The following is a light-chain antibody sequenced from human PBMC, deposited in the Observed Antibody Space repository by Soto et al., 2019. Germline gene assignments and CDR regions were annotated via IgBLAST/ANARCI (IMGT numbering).Light chain of an antibody. CDR3: SSYTSSSTLGHVV. V-gene: IGLV2-14*01. CDR1: SSDVGGYNY. Sequence: QSVLTQPASVSGSPGQSITISCTGTSSDVGGYNYVSWYQQHPGKAPKFMIYDVSNRPSGVSNRFSGSKSGNTASLTISGLQAEDEADYYCSSYTSSSTLGHVVFGGGTLLTVL. J-gene: IGLJ2*01. CDR2: DVS.